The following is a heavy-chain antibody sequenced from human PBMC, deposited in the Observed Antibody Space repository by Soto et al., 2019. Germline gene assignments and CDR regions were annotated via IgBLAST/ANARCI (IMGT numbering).Heavy chain of an antibody. CDR3: AASYSAILTGHFDFDI. D-gene: IGHD3-9*01. Sequence: PSETLSPTCTVSGGASMIHFYWSWIRQPPGKALEWLGYISDSGNSNYNPSLKSRVTMSVDKSKSQFSLDLSSVTAADTAVYFCAASYSAILTGHFDFDIWGHGTMVT. J-gene: IGHJ3*02. CDR2: ISDSGNS. CDR1: GGASMIHFY. V-gene: IGHV4-59*01.